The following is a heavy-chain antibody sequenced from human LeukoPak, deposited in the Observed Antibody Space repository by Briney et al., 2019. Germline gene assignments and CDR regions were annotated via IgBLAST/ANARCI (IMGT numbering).Heavy chain of an antibody. D-gene: IGHD1-7*01. CDR1: GFKFMDYA. CDR2: ISGSGGR. V-gene: IGHV3-23*01. Sequence: GGSLRLSCAASGFKFMDYAMNWVRQAPGKGPEWVSAISGSGGRYHADSVKGRFTISRDNSKNMLYLEMNSLRAEDTAVYYCGRDFGLTGTKRSFDIWGQGTMVTVSS. J-gene: IGHJ3*02. CDR3: GRDFGLTGTKRSFDI.